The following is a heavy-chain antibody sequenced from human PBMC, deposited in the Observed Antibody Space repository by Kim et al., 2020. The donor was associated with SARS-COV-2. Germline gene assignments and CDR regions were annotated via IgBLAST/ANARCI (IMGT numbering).Heavy chain of an antibody. CDR1: GGSIGGYY. Sequence: ETLSLTCTVSGGSIGGYYWSWIRQSPGEGLEWIAYIHSSGSTNYNPSLKSRVTIAVHTSSNQYSLDLTSVTAADTAIYYLAGHGPVRDSRGWYLSVDYWGQGNLVVVSS. CDR3: AGHGPVRDSRGWYLSVDY. D-gene: IGHD6-19*01. V-gene: IGHV4-59*08. J-gene: IGHJ4*02. CDR2: IHSSGST.